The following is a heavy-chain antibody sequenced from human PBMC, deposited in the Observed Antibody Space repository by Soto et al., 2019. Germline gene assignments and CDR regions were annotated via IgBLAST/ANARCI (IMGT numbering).Heavy chain of an antibody. CDR3: ASGGEDSSGYHVFYFDY. CDR1: GYTFTSYY. J-gene: IGHJ4*02. Sequence: ASLKVSCKASGYTFTSYYMHWVRQAPGQGLEWMGIINPSGGSTSYAQKFQGRVTMTRDTSTSTVYMELSSLRSEDTAVYYCASGGEDSSGYHVFYFDYWGQGTLVTVSS. V-gene: IGHV1-46*01. CDR2: INPSGGST. D-gene: IGHD3-22*01.